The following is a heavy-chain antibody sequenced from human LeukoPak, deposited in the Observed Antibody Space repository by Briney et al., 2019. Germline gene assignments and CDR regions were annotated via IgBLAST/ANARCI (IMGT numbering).Heavy chain of an antibody. V-gene: IGHV4-34*01. Sequence: PSETLSLTCAVYGGSFSGYYWSWIRQPPGKGVEWIGEINHSGSTNYNPSLMSRVTISVDTSKNQFSLKLSSVTAADTAVYYCARTQTRKAFDIWGQGTMVTVSS. J-gene: IGHJ3*02. CDR1: GGSFSGYY. CDR2: INHSGST. CDR3: ARTQTRKAFDI. D-gene: IGHD4-11*01.